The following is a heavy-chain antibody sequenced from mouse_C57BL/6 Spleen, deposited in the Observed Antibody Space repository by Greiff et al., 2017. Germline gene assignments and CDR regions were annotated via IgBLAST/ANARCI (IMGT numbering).Heavy chain of an antibody. CDR1: GFTFSDYG. V-gene: IGHV5-17*01. CDR3: ARGDFTTEPPFAY. CDR2: ISSGSSTI. J-gene: IGHJ3*01. Sequence: EVMLVESGGGLVKPGGSLKLSCAASGFTFSDYGMHWVRQAPEKGLEWVAYISSGSSTIYYADTVKGRFTISRDNAKNTLFLQMTSLRSEDTAMYYCARGDFTTEPPFAYWGQGTLVTVSA. D-gene: IGHD1-1*01.